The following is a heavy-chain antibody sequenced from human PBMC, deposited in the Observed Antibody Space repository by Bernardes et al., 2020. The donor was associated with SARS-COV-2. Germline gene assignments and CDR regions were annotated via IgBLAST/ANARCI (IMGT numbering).Heavy chain of an antibody. V-gene: IGHV4-30-4*01. J-gene: IGHJ6*02. CDR3: ARDGSWYLGGLYGMDV. CDR1: GGSIRSGDYY. D-gene: IGHD6-13*01. CDR2: IYYSGST. Sequence: SETLTLTCTVSGGSIRSGDYYWSWIRQPTGKGLEWIGYIYYSGSTYYNPSLKSRVTISVDTSKNQFSLKLSSVTAADTAVYYCARDGSWYLGGLYGMDVWGQGTTVTVS.